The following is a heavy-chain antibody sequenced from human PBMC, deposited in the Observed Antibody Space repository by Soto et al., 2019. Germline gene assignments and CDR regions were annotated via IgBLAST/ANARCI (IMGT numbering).Heavy chain of an antibody. CDR2: VYYTGST. Sequence: QLQLQESGPGLVKPSETLSLTCTVSGGSVSSNSYYWGWIRQPPGKGLEWIGTVYYTGSTYYNPSLKSRVTISVDTSKNQFSLKLSSLTAADTAVYYCARKQYNWNAVDYWGQGTLVTVSS. D-gene: IGHD1-20*01. J-gene: IGHJ4*02. CDR1: GGSVSSNSYY. CDR3: ARKQYNWNAVDY. V-gene: IGHV4-39*01.